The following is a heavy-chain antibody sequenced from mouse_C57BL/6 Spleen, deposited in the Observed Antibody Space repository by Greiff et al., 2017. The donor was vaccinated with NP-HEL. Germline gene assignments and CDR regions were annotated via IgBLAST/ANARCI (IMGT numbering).Heavy chain of an antibody. J-gene: IGHJ4*01. V-gene: IGHV5-6*01. CDR3: ARHGAYYSNYDYAMDY. CDR1: GFTFSSYG. CDR2: ISSGGSYT. D-gene: IGHD2-5*01. Sequence: EVQLVESGGDSVKPGGSLKLSCAASGFTFSSYGMSWVRQTPDKRLEWVATISSGGSYTYYPDSVKGRFTISRDNAKNTLYLQMSSLKSEDTAMYYCARHGAYYSNYDYAMDYWGQGTSVTVSS.